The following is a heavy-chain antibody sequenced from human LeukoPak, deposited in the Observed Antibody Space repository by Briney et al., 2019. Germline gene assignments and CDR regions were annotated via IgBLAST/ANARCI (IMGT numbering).Heavy chain of an antibody. CDR3: ARSSFLNSGLSAWFDP. Sequence: ASVKVSCKASGYAFTSYGISWVRQAPGQGLEWMGWISAYNGNTNYAQKLQGRVTMTTDTSTSTAYMELRSLRSDDTAVYYCARSSFLNSGLSAWFDPWGQGTLVTVSS. D-gene: IGHD6-25*01. CDR1: GYAFTSYG. CDR2: ISAYNGNT. V-gene: IGHV1-18*01. J-gene: IGHJ5*02.